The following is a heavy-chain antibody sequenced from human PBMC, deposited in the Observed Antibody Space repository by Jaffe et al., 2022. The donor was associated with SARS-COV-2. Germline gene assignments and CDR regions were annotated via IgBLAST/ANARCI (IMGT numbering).Heavy chain of an antibody. Sequence: QVHLVQSGAEVKKPGASVKVSCKASGYTFSSYNIHWVRQAPGQGLEWMGVFNPSGGGTTYAQKFQGRVTMTWDTSTSTVYMELSSLRSDDTAVYYCERAWGYWGQGTLVTVSS. J-gene: IGHJ4*02. CDR3: ERAWGY. V-gene: IGHV1-46*01. CDR1: GYTFSSYN. D-gene: IGHD1-26*01. CDR2: FNPSGGGT.